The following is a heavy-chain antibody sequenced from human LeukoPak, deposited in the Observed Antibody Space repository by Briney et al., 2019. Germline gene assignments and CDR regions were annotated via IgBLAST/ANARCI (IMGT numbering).Heavy chain of an antibody. J-gene: IGHJ3*02. Sequence: PSETLSLTCAVSGASVSSSYWSWIRQPPGKGLEWIGYIYHSGSTYYNPSLKSRVTISVDRSKNQFSLKLSSVTAADTAVYYCARETLAAAGDDAFDIWGQGTMVTVSS. V-gene: IGHV4-59*02. CDR3: ARETLAAAGDDAFDI. CDR2: IYHSGST. CDR1: GASVSSSY. D-gene: IGHD6-13*01.